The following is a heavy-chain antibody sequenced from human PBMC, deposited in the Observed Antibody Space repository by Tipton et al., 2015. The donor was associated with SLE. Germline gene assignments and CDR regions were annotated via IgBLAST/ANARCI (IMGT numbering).Heavy chain of an antibody. D-gene: IGHD3-10*01. CDR2: INPNSGGT. CDR3: ARAGDSAWFSHTLDY. V-gene: IGHV1-2*06. Sequence: QLVQSGAEVKKPGASVKVSCKASKYTFTGYYMHWVRQAPGQGLEWMGRINPNSGGTNYAQKFQGRVTMTRDTSISTAYMELSSLTHDDTAVYYCARAGDSAWFSHTLDYWGQGTLVTVSS. J-gene: IGHJ4*02. CDR1: KYTFTGYY.